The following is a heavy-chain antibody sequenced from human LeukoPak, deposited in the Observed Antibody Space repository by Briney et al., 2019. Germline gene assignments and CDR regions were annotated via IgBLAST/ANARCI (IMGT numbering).Heavy chain of an antibody. CDR1: GGSFSGYY. Sequence: KPSETLSLTCAVYGGSFSGYYWSWIRQPPGKGLEWIGEINHSGSTNYNPSLKSRVTITVDTSKNQFSLKLSSVTAADTAVYYCARGGANVDIVASRRSLYYFDYWGQGTLVTVSS. V-gene: IGHV4-34*01. D-gene: IGHD5-12*01. CDR2: INHSGST. J-gene: IGHJ4*02. CDR3: ARGGANVDIVASRRSLYYFDY.